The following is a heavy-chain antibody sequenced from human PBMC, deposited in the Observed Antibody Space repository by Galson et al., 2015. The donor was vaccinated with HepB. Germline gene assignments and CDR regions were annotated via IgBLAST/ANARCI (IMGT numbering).Heavy chain of an antibody. CDR2: IKSKIDGGTT. V-gene: IGHV3-15*01. D-gene: IGHD1-26*01. CDR3: STDVTLPSGIYGN. J-gene: IGHJ4*02. Sequence: SLRLSCAASGFTFSHAWMSWVRQAPGKGLEWVGRIKSKIDGGTTDYAAPVKGRFTISRDDSKNTLYLQMDSPKTEDTAVYFCSTDVTLPSGIYGNWGQGTLVTVSS. CDR1: GFTFSHAW.